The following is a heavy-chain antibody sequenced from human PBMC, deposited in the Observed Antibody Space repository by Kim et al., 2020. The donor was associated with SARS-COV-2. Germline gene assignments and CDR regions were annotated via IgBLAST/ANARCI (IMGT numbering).Heavy chain of an antibody. CDR3: AREWFGDYGGNSRWFDP. D-gene: IGHD4-17*01. J-gene: IGHJ5*02. V-gene: IGHV3-53*01. CDR2: IYSGGST. CDR1: GFTVSSNY. Sequence: GGSLRLSCAASGFTVSSNYMSWVRQAPGKGLEWVSVIYSGGSTYYADSVKGRFTISRDNSKNTLYLQMNSLRAEDTAVYYCAREWFGDYGGNSRWFDPWGQGTLVTVSS.